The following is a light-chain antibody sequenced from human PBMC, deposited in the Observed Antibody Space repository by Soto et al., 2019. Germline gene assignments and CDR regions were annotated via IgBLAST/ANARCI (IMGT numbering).Light chain of an antibody. V-gene: IGLV2-14*03. CDR3: TSYTSSSTLV. CDR2: DVT. Sequence: QSALTQPASVSGSPGQSITISCTGTSSDIGRYNYVCWYQHHPGKAPKLIIYDVTDRPSGVSNRFSPSKSGDTASLTISRLQAEDEADYYCTSYTSSSTLVFGGGTKLTVL. CDR1: SSDIGRYNY. J-gene: IGLJ2*01.